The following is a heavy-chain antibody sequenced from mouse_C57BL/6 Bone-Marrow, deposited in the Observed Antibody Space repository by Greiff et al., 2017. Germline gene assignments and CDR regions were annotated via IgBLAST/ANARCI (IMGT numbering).Heavy chain of an antibody. CDR1: GYTFTSYW. Sequence: QVQLQQPGAELVKPGASVTMSCTASGYTFTSYWITWVKQRPGQGLEWIGDLYPGSGSTNYNEKFTSKATLTVDTSSSTSYMQLSRLTSEDSAVYYCSRCFYWYFDVWGTGTTVTVSS. J-gene: IGHJ1*03. V-gene: IGHV1-55*01. CDR3: SRCFYWYFDV. CDR2: LYPGSGST.